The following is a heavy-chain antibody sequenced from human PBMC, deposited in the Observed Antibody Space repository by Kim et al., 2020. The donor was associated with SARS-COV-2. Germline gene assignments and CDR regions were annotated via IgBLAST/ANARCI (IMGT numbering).Heavy chain of an antibody. J-gene: IGHJ6*02. CDR3: ARDVSTMGRGVKERCYNYGTGV. Sequence: GGSLRLSCAASGFTFSSYAMHWVRQAPGKGLEWVAVISFDGSKKYYADSAKGRFTISRDNSKNTLYLQMNSLRVEDTTVYYCARDVSTMGRGVKERCYNYGTGVWG. D-gene: IGHD3-10*01. CDR2: ISFDGSKK. CDR1: GFTFSSYA. V-gene: IGHV3-30*04.